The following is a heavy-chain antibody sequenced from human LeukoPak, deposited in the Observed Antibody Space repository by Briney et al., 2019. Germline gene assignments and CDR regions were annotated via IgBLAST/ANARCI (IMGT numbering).Heavy chain of an antibody. CDR1: GGSFSGYY. CDR2: INHSGST. CDR3: ARGGHTADC. J-gene: IGHJ4*02. Sequence: SETLSLTCAVYGGSFSGYYWSWIRQPPGKGLEWIGEINHSGSTNYNPSLKSRVTISVDTSKNQFSLKLSSVTAADTAVYYCARGGHTADCWGQGTLVTVSS. V-gene: IGHV4-34*01. D-gene: IGHD5-18*01.